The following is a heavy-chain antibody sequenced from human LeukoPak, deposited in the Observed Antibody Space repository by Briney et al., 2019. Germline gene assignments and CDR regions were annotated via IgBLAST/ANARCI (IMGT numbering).Heavy chain of an antibody. CDR3: ARGLAARPRFDY. V-gene: IGHV4-34*01. Sequence: SETLSLTCAVYGGSFSGYYWSWIRQPPGKGLEWIGEINHSGGTNYNPSLKSRVTISVDTSKNQFSLKLSSVTAADTAVYYCARGLAARPRFDYWGQGTLVTVSS. CDR1: GGSFSGYY. CDR2: INHSGGT. J-gene: IGHJ4*02. D-gene: IGHD6-6*01.